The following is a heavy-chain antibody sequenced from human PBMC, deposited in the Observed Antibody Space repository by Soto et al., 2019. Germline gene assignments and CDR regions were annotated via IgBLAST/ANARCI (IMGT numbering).Heavy chain of an antibody. Sequence: GGSLRLSCAASGFTFDYYWMHWVRQAPGKGLVWISRVHSGGTMTTYADSVKGRFTISRDNARNTVYLQMNNLRAEDTAIDYCARSIGYYDSSVPGYWGQGTLVTVSS. CDR2: VHSGGTMT. J-gene: IGHJ4*02. CDR1: GFTFDYYW. V-gene: IGHV3-74*01. D-gene: IGHD3-22*01. CDR3: ARSIGYYDSSVPGY.